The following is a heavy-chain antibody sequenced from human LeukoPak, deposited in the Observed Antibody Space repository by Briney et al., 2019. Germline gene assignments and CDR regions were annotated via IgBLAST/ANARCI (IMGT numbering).Heavy chain of an antibody. V-gene: IGHV1-2*02. J-gene: IGHJ5*02. CDR2: LNPNSGGT. D-gene: IGHD3-16*01. Sequence: ASVKVSCKASGYTFTDYDIYWVRQAPGQGLEYMGWLNPNSGGTNYAQRFQGRVTMTRDTSITTAYMELSRLRSDDTAIYCCAREFLGGKGCLDPWGQGTLVTVSS. CDR1: GYTFTDYD. CDR3: AREFLGGKGCLDP.